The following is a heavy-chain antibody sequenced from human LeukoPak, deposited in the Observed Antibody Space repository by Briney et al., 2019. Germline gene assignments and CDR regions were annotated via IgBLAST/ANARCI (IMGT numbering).Heavy chain of an antibody. CDR2: INHSGST. Sequence: SETLSLTCAAYGGTFSGYYWNWIRQPPGKGLEWIGEINHSGSTNYNPSLKSRVTISVDTSKNQFSLKLSSVTAADTAVYYCARDAGYDYYYDYYMDVWGKGTTVAVS. J-gene: IGHJ6*03. CDR1: GGTFSGYY. D-gene: IGHD5-12*01. CDR3: ARDAGYDYYYDYYMDV. V-gene: IGHV4-34*01.